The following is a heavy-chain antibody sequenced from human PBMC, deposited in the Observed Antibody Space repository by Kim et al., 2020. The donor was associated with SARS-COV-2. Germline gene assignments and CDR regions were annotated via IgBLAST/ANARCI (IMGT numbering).Heavy chain of an antibody. Sequence: SETLSLTCTVSGGSISSGGYYWSWIRQHPGKGLEWIGYIYYSGSTYYNPSLKSRVTISVDTSKNQFSLKLSSVTAADTAVYYCARDQRLRGYFDYWGQGTLVTVSS. CDR3: ARDQRLRGYFDY. CDR1: GGSISSGGYY. J-gene: IGHJ4*02. V-gene: IGHV4-31*03. CDR2: IYYSGST. D-gene: IGHD4-17*01.